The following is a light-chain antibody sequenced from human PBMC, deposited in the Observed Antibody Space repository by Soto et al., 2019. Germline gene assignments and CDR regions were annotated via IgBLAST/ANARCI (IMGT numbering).Light chain of an antibody. Sequence: DIQMTQSPSTLSASVGDRVTITCRASQSISTWLAWYQQKPGNAPKLLIYKASSLKSGVPPRFSGSGSGTEFTLTISSLQPDDFATYYCQQYNSYSRTFGPGTEVDIK. CDR3: QQYNSYSRT. CDR2: KAS. V-gene: IGKV1-5*03. J-gene: IGKJ3*01. CDR1: QSISTW.